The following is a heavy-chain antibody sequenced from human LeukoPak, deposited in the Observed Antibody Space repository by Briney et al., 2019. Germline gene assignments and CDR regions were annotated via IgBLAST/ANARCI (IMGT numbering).Heavy chain of an antibody. Sequence: PSETLSLTCAVDGGTFSGYCWSWVRQPPGRGLQWIGEINHLGLTSSNPSLKSRVIISVDTPKKQFSLNLTSVTAADAAMYYCVRGRVRGITNYYTGMDVWGQGTTVTVSS. CDR2: INHLGLT. D-gene: IGHD3-10*01. J-gene: IGHJ6*02. CDR1: GGTFSGYC. V-gene: IGHV4-34*01. CDR3: VRGRVRGITNYYTGMDV.